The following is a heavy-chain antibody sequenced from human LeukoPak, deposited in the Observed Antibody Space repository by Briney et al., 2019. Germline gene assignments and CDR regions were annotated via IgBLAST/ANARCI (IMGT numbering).Heavy chain of an antibody. V-gene: IGHV1-18*04. CDR2: ISAYNGNT. Sequence: GASVKVSCKASGYTFTGYYMHWVRQAPGQGLEWMGWISAYNGNTNYAQKLQGRVTMTTDTSTSTAYMELRSLRSDDTAVYYCATTTAGYCSGGSCYLDYYYMDVWGKGTTVTISS. J-gene: IGHJ6*03. CDR1: GYTFTGYY. D-gene: IGHD2-15*01. CDR3: ATTTAGYCSGGSCYLDYYYMDV.